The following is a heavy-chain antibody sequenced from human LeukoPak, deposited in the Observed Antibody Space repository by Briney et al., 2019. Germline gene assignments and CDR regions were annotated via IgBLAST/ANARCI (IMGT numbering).Heavy chain of an antibody. CDR2: IIPIFGRA. J-gene: IGHJ4*02. CDR3: ARDRNGYYLDY. Sequence: ASVKVSCKASGGIFSRDGISWVRQAPGQGLEWMGGIIPIFGRANYAQKFQGRVTITADESTSTVCMELSSLRSEDTAVYYCARDRNGYYLDYWGQGTLVTVSS. D-gene: IGHD3-3*01. CDR1: GGIFSRDG. V-gene: IGHV1-69*13.